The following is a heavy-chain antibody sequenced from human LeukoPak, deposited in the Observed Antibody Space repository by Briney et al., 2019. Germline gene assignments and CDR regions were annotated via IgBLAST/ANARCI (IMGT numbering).Heavy chain of an antibody. J-gene: IGHJ4*02. V-gene: IGHV4-34*01. CDR2: INHSGST. CDR3: ARHSFGWEPRYYFDY. D-gene: IGHD1-26*01. CDR1: GGSFGGYY. Sequence: PSETLSLTCAVYGGSFGGYYWSWIRQPPGKGLEWIGEINHSGSTNYNPSLKSRVTISVDTSKNQFSLKLSSVTAADTAVYYCARHSFGWEPRYYFDYWGQGTLVTVSS.